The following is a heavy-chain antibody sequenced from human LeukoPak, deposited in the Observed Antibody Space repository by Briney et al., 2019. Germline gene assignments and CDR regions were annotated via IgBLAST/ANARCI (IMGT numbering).Heavy chain of an antibody. CDR3: AREMAPGSSSWYD. V-gene: IGHV1-69*05. D-gene: IGHD6-13*01. CDR1: GYTFTSYA. Sequence: SVKVSCKASGYTFTSYAISWVRQAPGQGLEWMGRIIPIFGTANYAQKFQGRVTITTDESTSTAYMELSSLRSEDTAVYYCAREMAPGSSSWYDWGQGTLVTVSS. J-gene: IGHJ4*02. CDR2: IIPIFGTA.